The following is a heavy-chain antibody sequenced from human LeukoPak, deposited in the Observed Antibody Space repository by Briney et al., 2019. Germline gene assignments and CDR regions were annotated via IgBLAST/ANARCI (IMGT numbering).Heavy chain of an antibody. CDR1: GYTFTDYY. J-gene: IGHJ4*02. Sequence: ASVKVSCKASGYTFTDYYIHWVRQAPGQGLEWKGWINPNSDDTKYGQKFQGRVTMTRDTSISTAYMELNSLRSDDTAVYYCARALGYCSSTSCYALHVDYWGQGTLVTVSS. D-gene: IGHD2-2*01. V-gene: IGHV1-2*02. CDR2: INPNSDDT. CDR3: ARALGYCSSTSCYALHVDY.